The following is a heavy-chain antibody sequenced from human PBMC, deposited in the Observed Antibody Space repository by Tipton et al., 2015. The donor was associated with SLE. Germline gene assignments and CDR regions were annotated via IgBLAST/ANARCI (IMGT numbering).Heavy chain of an antibody. CDR3: ASLGATTWMQDY. CDR2: ISSSSSYI. J-gene: IGHJ4*02. V-gene: IGHV3-21*01. CDR1: GFTFSSYS. D-gene: IGHD1-26*01. Sequence: SLRLSCAASGFTFSSYSMNWVRQAPGKGLEWVSSISSSSSYIYYADSVKGRFTISRDNAKNSLYLQMHSLRAEDTAVYYCASLGATTWMQDYWGQGTLVTVSS.